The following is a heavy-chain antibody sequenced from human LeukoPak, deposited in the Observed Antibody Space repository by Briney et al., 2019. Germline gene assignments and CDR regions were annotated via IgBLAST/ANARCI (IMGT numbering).Heavy chain of an antibody. CDR2: IYPGDSDT. CDR3: ATYSSGMAYDYFDY. CDR1: GYSFTSFW. D-gene: IGHD3-10*01. J-gene: IGHJ4*02. Sequence: GEFLKISCKGSGYSFTSFWIGWVRQIPGKGLEWMGIIYPGDSDTRYSPSFQGQVTISADKSINTAYLQWSSLKASDTAMYYCATYSSGMAYDYFDYWGQGTLVTVSS. V-gene: IGHV5-51*01.